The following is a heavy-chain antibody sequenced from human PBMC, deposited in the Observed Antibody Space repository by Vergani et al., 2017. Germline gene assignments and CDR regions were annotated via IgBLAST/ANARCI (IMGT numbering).Heavy chain of an antibody. D-gene: IGHD1-26*01. V-gene: IGHV4-59*08. CDR1: GGSLSAYS. Sequence: QVRLQESGPGLVKPSETLSLTCSVSGGSLSAYSWTWIRQSPGKSLEWIGNIFSSGSTKYNPSLKSRITMSLDTSKNQFSLSLSSVTAADTAVYYCARGTFLHAFDNWGQGTVVTVSS. CDR3: ARGTFLHAFDN. J-gene: IGHJ3*02. CDR2: IFSSGST.